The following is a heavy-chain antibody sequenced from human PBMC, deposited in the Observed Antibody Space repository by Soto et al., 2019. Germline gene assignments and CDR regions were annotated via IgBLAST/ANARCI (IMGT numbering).Heavy chain of an antibody. CDR3: VRDRCSGDRCSGDWYFDL. J-gene: IGHJ2*01. D-gene: IGHD2-15*01. V-gene: IGHV3-33*01. Sequence: QVQLVESGGGVVQPGRSLRLSCAASGFTFGSYGMHWVRQAPGKGLEWVADIWHDGSNKYYGDSVKGRFTISRDNSKKTRSLQMDSLRVEDTAVYYCVRDRCSGDRCSGDWYFDLWGRGTLVTVSS. CDR2: IWHDGSNK. CDR1: GFTFGSYG.